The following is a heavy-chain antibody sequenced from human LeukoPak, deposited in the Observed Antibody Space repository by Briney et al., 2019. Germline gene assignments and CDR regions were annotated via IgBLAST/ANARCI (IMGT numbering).Heavy chain of an antibody. V-gene: IGHV3-64*01. CDR1: GFTFSSYA. CDR3: AREPSYCSSTSCYYYYYMDV. CDR2: ISGNGGST. D-gene: IGHD2-2*01. J-gene: IGHJ6*03. Sequence: GGSLRLSCAASGFTFSSYAMHWVRQAPGKGLEYVSAISGNGGSTYYANSVKGRFTISRDNSKNTLYLQMGSLRAEDMAVYYCAREPSYCSSTSCYYYYYMDVWGKGTTVTVSS.